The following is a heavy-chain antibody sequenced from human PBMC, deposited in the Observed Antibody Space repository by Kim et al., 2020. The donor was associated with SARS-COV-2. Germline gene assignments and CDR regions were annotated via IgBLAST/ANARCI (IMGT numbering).Heavy chain of an antibody. D-gene: IGHD3-22*01. Sequence: NTNPPPNSQVTISVDTSKHQFSLKLGAVTAADTAVYYCARLGNSGYYVDFWGQGTLVTVSS. CDR3: ARLGNSGYYVDF. J-gene: IGHJ4*02. V-gene: IGHV4-61*07.